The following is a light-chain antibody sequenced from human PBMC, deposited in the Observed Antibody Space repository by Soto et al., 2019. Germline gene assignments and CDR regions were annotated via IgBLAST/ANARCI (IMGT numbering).Light chain of an antibody. CDR2: GAS. J-gene: IGKJ2*01. CDR1: QSVSSSY. CDR3: QHYGSSPPMYT. V-gene: IGKV3-20*01. Sequence: EIVLTQSPGTLSLSPGERATLSCSASQSVSSSYLAWYQQKPGQAPRLLIYGASSRPTGIPARFSGSGSGTDFTLTISSLEPEDFAVYYCQHYGSSPPMYTFGQGTKLEIK.